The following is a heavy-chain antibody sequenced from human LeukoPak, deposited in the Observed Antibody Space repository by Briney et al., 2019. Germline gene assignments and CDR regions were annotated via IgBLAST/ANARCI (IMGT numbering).Heavy chain of an antibody. J-gene: IGHJ4*02. CDR2: IRSKAYGGTT. Sequence: GGSLRLSCAASGFTFSIYAMSWVRQAPGKGLEWVGFIRSKAYGGTTEYAASVKGRFTISRDDSKSIAYLQMNSLKTEDTAVYYCTRDPSDDYVDYWGQGTLVTVSS. CDR3: TRDPSDDYVDY. D-gene: IGHD4/OR15-4a*01. V-gene: IGHV3-49*04. CDR1: GFTFSIYA.